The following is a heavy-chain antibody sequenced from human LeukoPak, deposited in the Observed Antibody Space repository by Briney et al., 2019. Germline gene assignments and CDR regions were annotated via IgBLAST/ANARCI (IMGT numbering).Heavy chain of an antibody. CDR3: ARDAFDSNYFDY. Sequence: SETLPLTCTVSGGSISSGGYYWSWIRQHPGKGLEWIGYIHYSGSTYYNPSLKSRVTISVDRSKNHFSLKLSSVTAAATAVYYCARDAFDSNYFDYWGQGTLVTVSS. J-gene: IGHJ4*02. D-gene: IGHD4-11*01. CDR2: IHYSGST. V-gene: IGHV4-31*03. CDR1: GGSISSGGYY.